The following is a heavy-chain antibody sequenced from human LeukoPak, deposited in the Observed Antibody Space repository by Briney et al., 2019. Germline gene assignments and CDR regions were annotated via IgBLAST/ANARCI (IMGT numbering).Heavy chain of an antibody. J-gene: IGHJ4*02. CDR2: IKEDVSKK. CDR1: GLTFSTFW. D-gene: IGHD5-24*01. Sequence: GGSLRLSSAASGLTFSTFWMSWVRQAPGKGLEGVANIKEDVSKKYYVDSVTGRFTISRDNAKNSLYLQMNSLRAEDTAVYYCARDGRDGYIDYWGQGTLVSVSS. V-gene: IGHV3-7*01. CDR3: ARDGRDGYIDY.